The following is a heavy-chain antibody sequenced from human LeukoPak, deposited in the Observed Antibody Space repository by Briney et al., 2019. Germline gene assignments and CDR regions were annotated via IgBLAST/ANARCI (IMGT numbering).Heavy chain of an antibody. Sequence: GGSLRLSCAASGFTFSDYYMSWIRQAPGKGLERVSYISSSGSTIYYADSVKGRFTISRDNAKNSLYLQMNSLRAEDTAVYYCASPTRGGNYFDYWGQGTLVTVSS. D-gene: IGHD2-15*01. V-gene: IGHV3-11*01. CDR3: ASPTRGGNYFDY. J-gene: IGHJ4*02. CDR2: ISSSGSTI. CDR1: GFTFSDYY.